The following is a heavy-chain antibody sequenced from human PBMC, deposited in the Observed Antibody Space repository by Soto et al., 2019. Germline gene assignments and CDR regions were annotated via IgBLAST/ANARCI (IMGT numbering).Heavy chain of an antibody. V-gene: IGHV4-59*01. CDR2: IYYSGST. CDR1: GGSISSYN. Sequence: PSETLSLSCTASGGSISSYNWNWIRQPPGKGLEWIGYIYYSGSTNYNPALKNRLTISVDTTKNQFPLKLSSVTAADTTADYCAGQAIVATSPYYYYYYVMDDWGQGTTVTVSS. D-gene: IGHD5-12*01. J-gene: IGHJ6*02. CDR3: AGQAIVATSPYYYYYYVMDD.